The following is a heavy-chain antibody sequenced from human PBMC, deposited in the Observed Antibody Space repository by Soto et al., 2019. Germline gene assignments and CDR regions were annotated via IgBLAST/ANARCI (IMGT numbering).Heavy chain of an antibody. D-gene: IGHD3-9*01. J-gene: IGHJ4*02. CDR2: GYYSGRT. Sequence: QVQLQESGPGLVKPSETLSLTCTVSGDSVRSSSYYWTWIRQPPGKALEWIGYGYYSGRTNYNPSLKSRVTISVDTSKNQFSLKLSSVTAADTAVYYCASHPLTLAHFDYWGQGTLVTVSS. CDR1: GDSVRSSSYY. CDR3: ASHPLTLAHFDY. V-gene: IGHV4-61*01.